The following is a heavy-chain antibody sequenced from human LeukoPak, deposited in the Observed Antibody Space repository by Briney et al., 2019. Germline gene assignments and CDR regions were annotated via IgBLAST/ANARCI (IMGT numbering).Heavy chain of an antibody. J-gene: IGHJ4*02. CDR1: GFTLSNYW. CDR2: IKQDGSEK. V-gene: IGHV3-7*01. Sequence: GGSLRLSCAGSGFTLSNYWMSWIRQAPGKGREWVANIKQDGSEKYYVDSVTGRFTISRDNANNSLYLQMISLRTEDTAVYYCARWATSHDFWGQGTLVTVSS. CDR3: ARWATSHDF.